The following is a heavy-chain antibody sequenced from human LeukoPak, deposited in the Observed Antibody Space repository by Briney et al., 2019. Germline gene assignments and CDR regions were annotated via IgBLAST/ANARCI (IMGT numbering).Heavy chain of an antibody. D-gene: IGHD3-22*01. V-gene: IGHV3-48*04. CDR1: GFTFSSYS. Sequence: QTGGSLRLSCAASGFTFSSYSMNWVRQAPGKGLEWVSYISSSSSTIYYADSVKGRFTLSRDNAKNSLYLQMNRLRAEDTAVYYCAREPFELYDNSGYPNSFNYWGQGTLVTVSS. J-gene: IGHJ4*02. CDR3: AREPFELYDNSGYPNSFNY. CDR2: ISSSSSTI.